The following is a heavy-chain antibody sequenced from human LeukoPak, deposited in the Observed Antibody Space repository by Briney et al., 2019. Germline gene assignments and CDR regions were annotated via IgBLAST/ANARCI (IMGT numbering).Heavy chain of an antibody. CDR1: GGTFISYA. D-gene: IGHD6-19*01. J-gene: IGHJ4*02. Sequence: SVKVSFKASGGTFISYAISWVRQAPGQGLEWMGRIIPIFGTANYAQKFQGRVTITADKSTSTAYMELSSLRSEDTAVYYCARLSIAVAGTEDYWGQGTLVTVSS. CDR2: IIPIFGTA. V-gene: IGHV1-69*06. CDR3: ARLSIAVAGTEDY.